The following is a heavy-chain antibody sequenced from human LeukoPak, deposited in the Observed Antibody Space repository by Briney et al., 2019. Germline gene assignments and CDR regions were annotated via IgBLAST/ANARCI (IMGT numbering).Heavy chain of an antibody. J-gene: IGHJ4*02. D-gene: IGHD3-22*01. CDR2: ISSSSYI. Sequence: GGSLRLSCAASGFTFSSYSMNWVRQAPGKGLEWVSSISSSSYIYYADSVKGRFTISRDNAKNSLYLQMNSLRAEDTAVYYCARDSDYYDSSGYYASGDYWGQGTLVTVSS. V-gene: IGHV3-21*01. CDR3: ARDSDYYDSSGYYASGDY. CDR1: GFTFSSYS.